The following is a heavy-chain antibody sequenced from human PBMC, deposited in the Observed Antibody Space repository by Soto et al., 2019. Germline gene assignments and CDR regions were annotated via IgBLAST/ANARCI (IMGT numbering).Heavy chain of an antibody. D-gene: IGHD6-19*01. CDR1: GGSFSGYY. Sequence: QVQLQQWGAGLLKPSETLSLTCAVYGGSFSGYYWSWIRQPPGKGLEWIGEINHSGSTNYNPSLKSRVTISVDTSKNQFSLKLSSVTAADTAVYYCARGTWGIAVAGPYYYYYMDVWGKGTTVTVSS. V-gene: IGHV4-34*01. J-gene: IGHJ6*03. CDR3: ARGTWGIAVAGPYYYYYMDV. CDR2: INHSGST.